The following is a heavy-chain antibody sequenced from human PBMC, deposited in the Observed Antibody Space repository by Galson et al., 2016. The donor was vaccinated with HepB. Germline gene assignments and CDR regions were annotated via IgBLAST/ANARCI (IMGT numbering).Heavy chain of an antibody. Sequence: SETLSLTCTVSGAFISSNFWNWIRLPPGKGLEWIGYMYYTGVTNYSPSLRGRVTISLDTSKSQFSLNVSSVTAAVTAVYYCAGGQSGDGNFQHWGQGTLVTVSS. J-gene: IGHJ1*01. V-gene: IGHV4-59*01. CDR2: MYYTGVT. CDR3: AGGQSGDGNFQH. D-gene: IGHD5-24*01. CDR1: GAFISSNF.